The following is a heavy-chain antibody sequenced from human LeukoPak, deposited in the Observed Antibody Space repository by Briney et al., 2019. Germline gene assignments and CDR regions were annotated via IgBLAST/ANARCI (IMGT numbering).Heavy chain of an antibody. J-gene: IGHJ1*01. CDR3: ARHRRSGSSSSGDHAEYFQH. CDR2: IYYSGST. V-gene: IGHV4-39*01. CDR1: GGSISSSSYY. Sequence: SETLSLTCTVSGGSISSSSYYWGWIRQPPGKGLEWIGSIYYSGSTYYNPSLKSRVTISVDTSKNQFSLKLSSVTAADTAVYYCARHRRSGSSSSGDHAEYFQHWGQGALVTVSS. D-gene: IGHD6-6*01.